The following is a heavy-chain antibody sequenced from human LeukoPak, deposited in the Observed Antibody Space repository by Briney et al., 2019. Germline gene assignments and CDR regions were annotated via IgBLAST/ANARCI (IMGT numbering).Heavy chain of an antibody. CDR3: ARYLHYATFFDY. CDR2: IYPGDSDT. CDR1: GYNFNNYW. V-gene: IGHV5-51*01. J-gene: IGHJ4*02. Sequence: GESLKISCKVSGYNFNNYWIAWVRQMPGKGLEWMGIIYPGDSDTRYSPSFQGQVTISADKSITPAYLQWSSLKASDTAIYYCARYLHYATFFDYWGQGTLVTVSS. D-gene: IGHD3-16*01.